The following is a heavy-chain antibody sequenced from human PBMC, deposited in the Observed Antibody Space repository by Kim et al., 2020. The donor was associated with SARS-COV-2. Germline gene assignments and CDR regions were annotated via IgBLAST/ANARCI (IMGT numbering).Heavy chain of an antibody. V-gene: IGHV4-31*03. D-gene: IGHD5-18*01. CDR2: IYYSGST. CDR3: ATLALWQFDY. J-gene: IGHJ4*02. CDR1: GGSISSGGYY. Sequence: SETLSLTCTVSGGSISSGGYYWSWIRQHPGKGLEWIGYIYYSGSTYYNPSLKSRVTISVDTSKNQFSLKLSSVTAADTAVYYCATLALWQFDYWGQGTLVTVSS.